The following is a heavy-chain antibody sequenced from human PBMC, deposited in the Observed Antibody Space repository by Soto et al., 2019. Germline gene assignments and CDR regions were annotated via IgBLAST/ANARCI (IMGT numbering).Heavy chain of an antibody. Sequence: EVQVVESGGGLVQPGGSLRLSCAASGFTFSSYWMSWVRQAPGKGLEWVAIIKEDGSEKNYVDSVKGQFTISRDNAKNSLYLQMNSLRAEDTAVYYCARERYYYGSGDYWGQGTLVTVSS. V-gene: IGHV3-7*01. CDR2: IKEDGSEK. CDR3: ARERYYYGSGDY. D-gene: IGHD3-10*01. J-gene: IGHJ4*02. CDR1: GFTFSSYW.